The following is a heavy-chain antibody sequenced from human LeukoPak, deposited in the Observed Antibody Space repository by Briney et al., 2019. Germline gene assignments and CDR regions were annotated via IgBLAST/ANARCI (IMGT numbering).Heavy chain of an antibody. CDR3: AKGAVTADYFDY. Sequence: GRSLRLSCAASGFTFSSCGMHWVRQAPGKGLEWAAVISYDGSNKYYADSVKGRFTISRDNSKNTLYLQMNSLRAEDTAVYYCAKGAVTADYFDYWGQGTLVTVSS. CDR1: GFTFSSCG. CDR2: ISYDGSNK. V-gene: IGHV3-30*18. D-gene: IGHD2-21*02. J-gene: IGHJ4*02.